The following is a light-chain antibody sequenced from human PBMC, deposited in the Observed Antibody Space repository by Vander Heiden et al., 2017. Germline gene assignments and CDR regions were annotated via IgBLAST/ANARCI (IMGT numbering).Light chain of an antibody. CDR2: DAS. CDR1: QDISNY. Sequence: DLPVNPSPSSLSASVGDRVTITCQASQDISNYLNWYQQKPGKAPKLLIYDASNLETGVPSRFSGSGSGTDFTLTISSLQPEDIAAYYCQQYDTPPRTFGGGTKVEIK. V-gene: IGKV1-33*01. J-gene: IGKJ4*02. CDR3: QQYDTPPRT.